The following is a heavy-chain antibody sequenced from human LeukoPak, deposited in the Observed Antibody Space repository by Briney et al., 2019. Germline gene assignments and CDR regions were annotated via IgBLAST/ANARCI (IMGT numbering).Heavy chain of an antibody. J-gene: IGHJ4*02. CDR2: FDPEDGET. Sequence: ASVKVSCKVSGYTLTELSMHWVRQAPGKGLEWMGGFDPEDGETIYAQKFQGRVTMTEDTSTDTAYMELSSLRSEDTAVYYCATDRVAAAGTAGEMVYWGQGTLLTVSS. D-gene: IGHD6-13*01. CDR1: GYTLTELS. CDR3: ATDRVAAAGTAGEMVY. V-gene: IGHV1-24*01.